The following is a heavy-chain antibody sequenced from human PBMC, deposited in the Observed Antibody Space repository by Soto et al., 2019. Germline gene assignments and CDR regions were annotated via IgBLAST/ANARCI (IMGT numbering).Heavy chain of an antibody. J-gene: IGHJ5*02. CDR2: IYYSGT. Sequence: PSENLSLTCTVSAASISNVDYFWSWIRQPTEKGLEWIGFIYYSGTYYNPSLKSRATISADKSKKNFSLKLTSVTAADTAVYCCARDLAYCAPGTCYAQGASWGQGTLVTV. CDR1: AASISNVDYF. V-gene: IGHV4-30-4*01. CDR3: ARDLAYCAPGTCYAQGAS. D-gene: IGHD2-21*01.